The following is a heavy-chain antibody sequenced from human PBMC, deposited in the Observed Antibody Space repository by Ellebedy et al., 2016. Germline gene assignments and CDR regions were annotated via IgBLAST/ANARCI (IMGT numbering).Heavy chain of an antibody. CDR3: AREGRGYPNNWFDP. CDR2: IIPIFGTA. J-gene: IGHJ5*02. D-gene: IGHD6-13*01. CDR1: GGTFSSYA. V-gene: IGHV1-69*13. Sequence: SVQVSCXASGGTFSSYAISWVRQAPGQGLEWMGGIIPIFGTANYAQKFQGRVTITADESTSTAYMELSSLRSEDTAVYYCAREGRGYPNNWFDPWGQGTLVTVSS.